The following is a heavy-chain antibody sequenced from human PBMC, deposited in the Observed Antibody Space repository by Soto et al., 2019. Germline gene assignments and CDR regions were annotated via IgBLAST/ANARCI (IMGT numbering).Heavy chain of an antibody. V-gene: IGHV1-8*01. CDR1: GFTLSTYD. CDR3: ARRKERSGPNYFDI. J-gene: IGHJ4*02. CDR2: MNPNTGNT. D-gene: IGHD6-25*01. Sequence: ASVKVSCKASGFTLSTYDINWVRQATGQGLEWMGWMNPNTGNTGYAQKFRGRVTMTRNTSISTAYLEVSSLGSEDTAVYFCARRKERSGPNYFDIWGQGTLVTVSS.